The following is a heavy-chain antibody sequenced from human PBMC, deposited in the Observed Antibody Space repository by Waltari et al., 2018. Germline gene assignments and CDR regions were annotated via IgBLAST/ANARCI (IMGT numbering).Heavy chain of an antibody. CDR3: ARAGGYTTPTFDY. D-gene: IGHD3-22*01. CDR1: GGSISSYY. V-gene: IGHV4-4*07. J-gene: IGHJ4*02. Sequence: QVQQQEPRPGLVKPWENLSLPCTVSGGSISSYYRRWIRQPAGKGLEWIGRIYTSGSTNYNPSLKSRFTMSVDTSKNQFALKLSSVTAADTAVYYCARAGGYTTPTFDYWGQGTLVTVSS. CDR2: IYTSGST.